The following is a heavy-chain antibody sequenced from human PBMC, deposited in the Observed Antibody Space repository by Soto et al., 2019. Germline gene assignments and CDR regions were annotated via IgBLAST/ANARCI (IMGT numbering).Heavy chain of an antibody. J-gene: IGHJ6*02. CDR1: GGTFSSYA. Sequence: SVKVSCKASGGTFSSYAISWVRQAPGQGLEWMGGIIPIFGTANYAQKFQGRVTITADESTSTAYMELSSLRSEDTAVYYCARGFYCSSTSCYPAYYYYGMDVWGQGTTVTVSS. CDR3: ARGFYCSSTSCYPAYYYYGMDV. V-gene: IGHV1-69*13. CDR2: IIPIFGTA. D-gene: IGHD2-2*01.